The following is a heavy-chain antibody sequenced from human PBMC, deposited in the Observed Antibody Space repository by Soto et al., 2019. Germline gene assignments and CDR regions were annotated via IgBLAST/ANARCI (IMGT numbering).Heavy chain of an antibody. CDR3: GRLKDVFWSGYSRAYYYGMDV. J-gene: IGHJ6*02. CDR1: GGSISSYY. Sequence: SETLSLTCAVSGGSISSYYWSWIRQPPGKGLEWIGYIYYSGSTNYNPSLKSRVTISVDTSKNQFSLKLSSVTAADTAVYYCGRLKDVFWSGYSRAYYYGMDVWGQGTTVTVSS. CDR2: IYYSGST. D-gene: IGHD3-3*01. V-gene: IGHV4-59*01.